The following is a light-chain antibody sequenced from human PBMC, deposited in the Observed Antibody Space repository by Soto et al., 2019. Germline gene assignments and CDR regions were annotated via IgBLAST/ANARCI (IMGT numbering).Light chain of an antibody. Sequence: EIVLTQSPATLSLSPGERATLSCRASQSVSSYVAWYQQKAGQAPRLLIYNASDRPTGIPDRFSGDGSGTDFTLTISRLEPEDFAVYYCHQYGSSPQTFGQGTKVDIK. CDR3: HQYGSSPQT. V-gene: IGKV3-20*01. CDR1: QSVSSY. CDR2: NAS. J-gene: IGKJ1*01.